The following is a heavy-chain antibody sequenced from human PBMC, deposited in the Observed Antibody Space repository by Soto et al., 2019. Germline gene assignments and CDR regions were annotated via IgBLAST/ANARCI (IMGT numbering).Heavy chain of an antibody. D-gene: IGHD6-19*01. CDR2: ISSDGNTK. CDR3: AKEVAVAGEFDY. CDR1: GFTFSSYG. Sequence: PGGSLRLSCVASGFTFSSYGIHWVRQAPGKGLEWVAVISSDGNTKYYADSVKGRFTISRDNSKNTLYLQMDSLRPEDTAVYYCAKEVAVAGEFDYWGHGTLVTVSS. V-gene: IGHV3-30*18. J-gene: IGHJ4*01.